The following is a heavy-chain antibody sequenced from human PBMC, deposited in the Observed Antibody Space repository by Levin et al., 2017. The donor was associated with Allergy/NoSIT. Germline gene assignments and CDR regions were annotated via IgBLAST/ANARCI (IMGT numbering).Heavy chain of an antibody. CDR2: ISYDGSNK. CDR1: GFTFSSYA. D-gene: IGHD5-12*01. Sequence: SGGSLRLSCAASGFTFSSYAMHWVRQAPGKGLEWVAVISYDGSNKYYADSVKGRFTISRDNSKNTLYLQMNSLRAEDTAVYYCARVRGDIYSGYDLDRFWGTPNRGEIDYWGQGTLVTVSS. CDR3: ARVRGDIYSGYDLDRFWGTPNRGEIDY. V-gene: IGHV3-30*04. J-gene: IGHJ4*02.